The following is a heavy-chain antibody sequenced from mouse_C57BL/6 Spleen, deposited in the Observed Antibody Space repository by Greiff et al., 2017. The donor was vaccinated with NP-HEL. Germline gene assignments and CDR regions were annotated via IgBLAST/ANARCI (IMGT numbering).Heavy chain of an antibody. J-gene: IGHJ2*01. Sequence: QVQLKQPGAELVRPGSSVKLSCKASGYTFTSYWMHWVKQRPIQGLEWIGNIDPSDSETHYNQKFKDKATLTVDKSSSTAYMQLSSLTSEDSAVYYCAREEAKGFDYWGQGTTLTVSS. CDR2: IDPSDSET. CDR3: AREEAKGFDY. CDR1: GYTFTSYW. V-gene: IGHV1-52*01.